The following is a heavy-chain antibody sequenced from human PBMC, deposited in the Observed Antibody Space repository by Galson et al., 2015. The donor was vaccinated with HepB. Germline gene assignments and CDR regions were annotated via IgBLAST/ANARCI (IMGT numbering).Heavy chain of an antibody. CDR2: IIPIFGTA. CDR3: AGVVVTAIRDGFTNWFDP. J-gene: IGHJ5*02. Sequence: SVKVSCKASGGTFSSYAISWVRQAPGQGLEWMGGIIPIFGTANYAQKFQGRVTITADESTSTAYMELSSLRSEDTAVYYCAGVVVTAIRDGFTNWFDPWGQGTLVTVSS. CDR1: GGTFSSYA. D-gene: IGHD2-21*02. V-gene: IGHV1-69*13.